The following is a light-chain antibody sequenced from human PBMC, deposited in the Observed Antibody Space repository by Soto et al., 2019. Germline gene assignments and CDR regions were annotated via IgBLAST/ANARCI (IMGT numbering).Light chain of an antibody. CDR1: RSNIGSAI. V-gene: IGLV1-47*01. CDR2: MNS. Sequence: QSVLTQPPSLSGTPGQTVTISCIGSRSNIGSAIVHWYQQLPGTAPNHLIYMNSQRPSGVPDRFSGSKSGTSASLVITGLRPEDEADYYCVAWDDNLGSRVFGGGTKLTVL. CDR3: VAWDDNLGSRV. J-gene: IGLJ3*02.